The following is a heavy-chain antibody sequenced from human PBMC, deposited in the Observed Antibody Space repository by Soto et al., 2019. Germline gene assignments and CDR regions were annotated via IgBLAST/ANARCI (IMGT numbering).Heavy chain of an antibody. J-gene: IGHJ4*02. D-gene: IGHD3-10*01. CDR1: GDTFSFYT. CDR3: ATSYGSGYRAFDS. Sequence: QVQLVQSGAEVKKPGSSVKVSCKASGDTFSFYTINWVRQAPGLGLEWVGRINPILSMSNYAQKFQGRVTMTADNSTNTAYMDLGSLSSEETAMYYCATSYGSGYRAFDSWGQGALVTVSS. CDR2: INPILSMS. V-gene: IGHV1-69*02.